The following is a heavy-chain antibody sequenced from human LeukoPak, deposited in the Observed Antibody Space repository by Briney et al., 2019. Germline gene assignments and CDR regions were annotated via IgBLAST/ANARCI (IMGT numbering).Heavy chain of an antibody. CDR2: INPNSGGT. CDR3: ARDRYCSSTSCYMSRNYYYYYMDV. J-gene: IGHJ6*03. D-gene: IGHD2-2*02. CDR1: GHTFTGYY. V-gene: IGHV1-2*02. Sequence: ASVKVSCKASGHTFTGYYMHWVRQAPGQGLEWMGWINPNSGGTNYAQKFQGRVTMTRDTSISTAYMELSRLRSDDTAVYYCARDRYCSSTSCYMSRNYYYYYMDVWGKGTTVTVSS.